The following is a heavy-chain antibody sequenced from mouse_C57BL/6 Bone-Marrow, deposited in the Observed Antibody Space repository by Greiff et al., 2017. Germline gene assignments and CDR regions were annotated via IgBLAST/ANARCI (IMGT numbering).Heavy chain of an antibody. D-gene: IGHD2-5*01. V-gene: IGHV2-2*01. CDR3: ARNTYYSNSLYAMDY. CDR2: IWSGGST. Sequence: VQLKESGPGLVQPSQSLSITCTVSGFSLTSYGVHWVRQSPGKGLEWLGVIWSGGSTDYNAAFISRLGISKDNSKSQVFFKMNSLQADDTAIYYCARNTYYSNSLYAMDYWGQGTSVTVSS. CDR1: GFSLTSYG. J-gene: IGHJ4*01.